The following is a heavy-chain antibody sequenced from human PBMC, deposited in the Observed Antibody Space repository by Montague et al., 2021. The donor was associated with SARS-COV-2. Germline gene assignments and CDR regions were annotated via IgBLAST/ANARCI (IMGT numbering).Heavy chain of an antibody. Sequence: SETLSLTCTVSGGSISSSSYYWGWIHQPPGKGLEWIGSIYYSGSTYYNPSLKSRVTMSVDTSKNQFSLKLSSVTAADTAVYYCARKGMKYSSIWSTGGNWFDPWGQGTLVTVSS. V-gene: IGHV4-39*01. CDR3: ARKGMKYSSIWSTGGNWFDP. CDR1: GGSISSSSYY. J-gene: IGHJ5*02. CDR2: IYYSGST. D-gene: IGHD6-13*01.